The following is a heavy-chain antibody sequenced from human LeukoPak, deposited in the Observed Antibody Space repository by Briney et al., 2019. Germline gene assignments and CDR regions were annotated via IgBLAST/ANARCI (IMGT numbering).Heavy chain of an antibody. CDR3: ARGLAYCSDGSCSQAY. Sequence: GGSLRLSCAASGFIFSSYGMHWVRQAPGKGLEWVAVIWYDGSNKHYADSVKGRFTISRDNSKNTVYLQMNSLRAEDTAVYYCARGLAYCSDGSCSQAYWGQGTLVTVSS. CDR1: GFIFSSYG. CDR2: IWYDGSNK. J-gene: IGHJ4*02. D-gene: IGHD2-15*01. V-gene: IGHV3-33*01.